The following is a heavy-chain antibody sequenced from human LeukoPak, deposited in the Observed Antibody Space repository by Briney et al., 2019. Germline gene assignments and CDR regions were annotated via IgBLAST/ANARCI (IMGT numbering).Heavy chain of an antibody. V-gene: IGHV3-23*01. D-gene: IGHD6-19*01. CDR2: VSGDGHST. Sequence: PGGSLRLSCVASQFTFGNYAMSWVRQTPGKGLEWVSAVSGDGHSTYSADSVRGRFTISRDNSKSTLYLQMNSLRAEDTALYYCAKVAGSSGWYGVNAFDIWGQGTLVTVSS. CDR1: QFTFGNYA. CDR3: AKVAGSSGWYGVNAFDI. J-gene: IGHJ3*02.